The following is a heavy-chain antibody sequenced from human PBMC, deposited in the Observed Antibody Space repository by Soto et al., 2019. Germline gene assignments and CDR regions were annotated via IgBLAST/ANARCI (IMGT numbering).Heavy chain of an antibody. D-gene: IGHD3-10*01. CDR2: IYYSGST. Sequence: TLSLTCTVSVRSSSSISYYCGFIRQPPGKGLEWIGSIYYSGSTYYNPSLKSRVTISVDKSKNQFSLQLSSVTAADTAVYYCAREGVLWFGEQSPYYYGMDVWRHGTTVTVSS. CDR3: AREGVLWFGEQSPYYYGMDV. CDR1: VRSSSSISYY. V-gene: IGHV4-39*02. J-gene: IGHJ6*02.